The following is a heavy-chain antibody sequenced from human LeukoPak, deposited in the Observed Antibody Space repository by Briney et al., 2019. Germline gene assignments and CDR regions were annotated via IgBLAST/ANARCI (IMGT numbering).Heavy chain of an antibody. CDR1: GYTFTSYG. J-gene: IGHJ4*02. CDR2: ISGYNGNT. Sequence: ASVKVSCKASGYTFTSYGISWVRQAPGQGLEWMGWISGYNGNTNYAQKFQGRVTMTIDTSTSTLYMELRSLRSDDTAVYYCARGRTHRRLWLGESTGGPFDYWGQGTLVTVSS. CDR3: ARGRTHRRLWLGESTGGPFDY. D-gene: IGHD3-10*01. V-gene: IGHV1-18*01.